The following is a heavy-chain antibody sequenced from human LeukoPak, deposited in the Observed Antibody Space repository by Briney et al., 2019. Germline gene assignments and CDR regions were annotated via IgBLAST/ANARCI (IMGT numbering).Heavy chain of an antibody. J-gene: IGHJ1*01. V-gene: IGHV1-69*05. Sequence: SVKVSCKVSGGIYRITAITWVRQAPGQGLEWMGGIIPMSTTANYAQKFQGRVTITRDDSTSTAYMEVSSLRSEDTALYYCATYGGNTAEYFQHWGQGTLITVSS. CDR2: IIPMSTTA. CDR3: ATYGGNTAEYFQH. D-gene: IGHD4-23*01. CDR1: GGIYRITA.